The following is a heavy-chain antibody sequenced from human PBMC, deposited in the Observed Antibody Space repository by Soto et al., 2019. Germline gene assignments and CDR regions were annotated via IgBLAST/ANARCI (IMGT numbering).Heavy chain of an antibody. V-gene: IGHV3-30-3*01. CDR2: KSYDGSNK. CDR1: GFTFSSYA. J-gene: IGHJ4*02. D-gene: IGHD6-13*01. Sequence: AGGSPRLSCAASGFTFSSYAMHWVRQAPGKGLEWVAVKSYDGSNKYYADSVKGRFTISRDNSKNTLYLQMNSLRAEDTAVYYCARDRGSSWYWFDYWGQGTLVTVSS. CDR3: ARDRGSSWYWFDY.